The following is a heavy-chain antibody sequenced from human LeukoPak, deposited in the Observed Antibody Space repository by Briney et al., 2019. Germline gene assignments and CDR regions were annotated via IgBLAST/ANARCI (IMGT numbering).Heavy chain of an antibody. Sequence: GGSLRLSCAASGFTFSNDWMHWVRQAPGKGLVWVSRINTDGSTTTYADSVKGRFTISRDNAKNTLYLQMNSLRVEHTAVYYCARSRGGFYHYWGQGTLVTVSS. D-gene: IGHD2/OR15-2a*01. CDR1: GFTFSNDW. V-gene: IGHV3-74*01. CDR3: ARSRGGFYHY. CDR2: INTDGSTT. J-gene: IGHJ4*02.